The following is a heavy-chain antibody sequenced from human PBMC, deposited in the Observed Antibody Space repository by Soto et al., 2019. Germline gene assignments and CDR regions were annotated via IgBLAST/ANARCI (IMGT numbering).Heavy chain of an antibody. D-gene: IGHD2-21*02. CDR1: GFTFSNYA. J-gene: IGHJ4*02. CDR3: ARRVVNIGTAVSLDS. Sequence: GGSLRHSCAASGFTFSNYAVRWVRQDQGKGLEWVSAISGSGGSTYYADSVKGRFTISRDNSKNTLYLQMNSLRSEDSAMYYFARRVVNIGTAVSLDSWGQGTLVTVSS. V-gene: IGHV3-23*01. CDR2: ISGSGGST.